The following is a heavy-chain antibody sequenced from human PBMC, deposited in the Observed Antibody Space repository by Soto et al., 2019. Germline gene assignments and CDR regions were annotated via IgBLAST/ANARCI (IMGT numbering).Heavy chain of an antibody. Sequence: QEQLVQSGAEVKKPGSSVKVSCRASGGTFSNYAISWVRQAPGRGLEWVGGIIPIFGTVVYAQNLQGRVTITADNSTRMAYMELSSLRSDDTAVYYFAKFDPLGELLWFDPWGQGTLVTVSS. D-gene: IGHD3-16*01. CDR3: AKFDPLGELLWFDP. J-gene: IGHJ5*02. CDR1: GGTFSNYA. V-gene: IGHV1-69*06. CDR2: IIPIFGTV.